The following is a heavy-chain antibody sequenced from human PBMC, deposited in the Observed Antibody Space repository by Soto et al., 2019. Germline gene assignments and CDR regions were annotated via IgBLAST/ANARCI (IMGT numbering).Heavy chain of an antibody. CDR3: AKDRYCSGGSCYSDFDY. CDR1: EFTFSNYA. D-gene: IGHD2-15*01. V-gene: IGHV3-23*01. CDR2: ISYGGGTT. J-gene: IGHJ4*02. Sequence: PGGSLRLSCAASEFTFSNYAMSWVRQAPGKGLEWVSAISYGGGTTYYADSVKGRFTISRDNSKNTLYLQMNSLRAEDTAVYYCAKDRYCSGGSCYSDFDYWGQGTLVTVSS.